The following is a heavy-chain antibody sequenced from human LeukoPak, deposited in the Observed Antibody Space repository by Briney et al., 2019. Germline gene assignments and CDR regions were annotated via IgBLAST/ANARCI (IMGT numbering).Heavy chain of an antibody. D-gene: IGHD2-2*01. CDR3: ARAYCSSTSCIYWYFDL. J-gene: IGHJ2*01. CDR2: IYPGDSDT. V-gene: IGHV5-51*01. CDR1: GYSFTSYW. Sequence: GESLKISCKGSGYSFTSYWIGWVRQMPGKGLEWMGIIYPGDSDTRYSPSFQGQVTISADKSISTAYLQWSSLKASDTAMYYCARAYCSSTSCIYWYFDLWGRGTLVTVSS.